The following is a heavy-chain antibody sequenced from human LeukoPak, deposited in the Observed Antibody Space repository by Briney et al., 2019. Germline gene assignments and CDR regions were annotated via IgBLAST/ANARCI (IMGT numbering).Heavy chain of an antibody. CDR1: GGSISSGSYY. J-gene: IGHJ4*02. Sequence: SETLSLTCSVSGGSISSGSYYWSWIRQPAGKGLEWIGRIYTSGSTNYNPSLKSRVTISVDSSKKQFSLKLSSVTAADTAVYYCARVSSSWPFGYWGQGTLVTVSS. CDR2: IYTSGST. CDR3: ARVSSSWPFGY. D-gene: IGHD6-13*01. V-gene: IGHV4-61*02.